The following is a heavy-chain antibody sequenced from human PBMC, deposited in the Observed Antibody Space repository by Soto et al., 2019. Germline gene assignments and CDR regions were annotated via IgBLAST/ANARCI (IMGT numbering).Heavy chain of an antibody. V-gene: IGHV3-48*03. CDR2: ISTSESIV. CDR1: GFTFSGYE. Sequence: PWGSLRLSCAASGFTFSGYEMNWFRQAPGKGLEWVSYISTSESIVSYADSVRGRFTISRDNAQNSLFLQMNSLRAEDTAVYYCARETLTLSGVDRGKVYYGLDVWGQGTTVTVSS. J-gene: IGHJ6*02. CDR3: ARETLTLSGVDRGKVYYGLDV. D-gene: IGHD3-3*01.